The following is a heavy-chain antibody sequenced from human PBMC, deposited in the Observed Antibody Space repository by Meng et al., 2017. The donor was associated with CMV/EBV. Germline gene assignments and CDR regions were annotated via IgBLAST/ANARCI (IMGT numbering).Heavy chain of an antibody. CDR1: GGSISSYY. V-gene: IGHV4-59*01. J-gene: IGHJ6*02. Sequence: SKTLSLTCTVSGGSISSYYWSWIRQPPGKGLEWIGYIYYSGSTNYNPSLKSRVTISVDTSKNQFSLKLSSVTAADTAVYYCASGYYYYGMDVWGQGTTVTVSS. CDR2: IYYSGST. CDR3: ASGYYYYGMDV.